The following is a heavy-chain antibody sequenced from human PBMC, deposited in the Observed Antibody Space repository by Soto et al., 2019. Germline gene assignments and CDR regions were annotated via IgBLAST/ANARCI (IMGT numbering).Heavy chain of an antibody. D-gene: IGHD2-15*01. CDR1: GFTFSSYG. V-gene: IGHV3-30*03. J-gene: IGHJ3*02. CDR3: ARLYCSASSCYSVGGFDI. Sequence: QVQLVESGGGVVQPGRSLRLSCAASGFTFSSYGLHWVRQAPGKGLESVAVISYDGSDKYSSDSVKGRFTISRDNSKNTLYLQMNSLRAEDTAVYYCARLYCSASSCYSVGGFDIWGQGTMVTVSS. CDR2: ISYDGSDK.